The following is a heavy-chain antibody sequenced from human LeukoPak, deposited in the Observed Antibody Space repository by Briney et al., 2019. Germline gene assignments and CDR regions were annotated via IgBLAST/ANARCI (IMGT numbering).Heavy chain of an antibody. CDR2: FYYSGTT. D-gene: IGHD2-2*02. J-gene: IGHJ6*02. CDR3: ARSYCSTTSCYNFYGMDV. CDR1: GDSIRSSSYY. Sequence: SETLSLTCTVSGDSIRSSSYYWGWIRQPPGKGLEWIGSFYYSGTTYYNPSLKSRVTISVDTSKNQFSLKLSSVTAADTAVYYCARSYCSTTSCYNFYGMDVWGQGTTVTVSS. V-gene: IGHV4-39*01.